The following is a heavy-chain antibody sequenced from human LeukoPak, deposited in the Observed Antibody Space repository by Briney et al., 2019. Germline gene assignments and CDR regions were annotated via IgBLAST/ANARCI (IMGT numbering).Heavy chain of an antibody. CDR2: ISGSGGTT. CDR1: GFTFNNYA. V-gene: IGHV3-23*01. CDR3: AMSGYKGYYFDY. D-gene: IGHD3-3*01. Sequence: GGSLRLSCAASGFTFNNYAMNWVRQAPGKGLEWVSVISGSGGTTYYADSVKGRFTISRDNSKNTLYLQMNSLRAEDTAVYYCAMSGYKGYYFDYWGQGTLVTVSS. J-gene: IGHJ4*02.